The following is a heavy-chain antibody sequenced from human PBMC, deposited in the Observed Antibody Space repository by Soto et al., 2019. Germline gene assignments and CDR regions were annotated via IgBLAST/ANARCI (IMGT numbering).Heavy chain of an antibody. D-gene: IGHD5-18*01. CDR1: GYRFTNYW. J-gene: IGHJ5*02. V-gene: IGHV5-51*01. CDR2: IYPGDSDT. Sequence: GESLKISCKGSGYRFTNYWVGWVRQMPGKGLEWMGIIYPGDSDTRYSPSFQGQVTISADKSISTAYLQWSSLKASDTAMYYCARLLDTAMVLALDPWGQGTLVTVSS. CDR3: ARLLDTAMVLALDP.